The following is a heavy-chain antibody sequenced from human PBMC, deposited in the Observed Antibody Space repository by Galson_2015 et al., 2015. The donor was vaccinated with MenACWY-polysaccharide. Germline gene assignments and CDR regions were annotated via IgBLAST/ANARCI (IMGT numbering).Heavy chain of an antibody. V-gene: IGHV3-11*01. CDR3: ARGGRYKNLNWFDP. CDR1: GFTFSDY. CDR2: ISSSGSTI. Sequence: SLRLSCAASGFTFSDYMSWIRQAPGKGLEWVSYISSSGSTIYYADSVKGRFTISRDNAKNSLYLQMNSLRAEDTAVYYCARGGRYKNLNWFDPWGQGTLVTVSS. D-gene: IGHD1-1*01. J-gene: IGHJ5*02.